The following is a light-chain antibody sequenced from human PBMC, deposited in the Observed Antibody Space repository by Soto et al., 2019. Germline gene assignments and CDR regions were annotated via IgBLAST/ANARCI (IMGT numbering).Light chain of an antibody. Sequence: QSVLTQPPSVSAAPGQSVTISCSGSSSNIGSDYVSWYQQLPGTAPKLLIYENNKRPSGIPDRFSGSKSGTSATLGITGLQTGDEADYYCAAWDKSLSGGVFGGGPQLTVL. V-gene: IGLV1-51*02. CDR1: SSNIGSDY. CDR3: AAWDKSLSGGV. CDR2: ENN. J-gene: IGLJ2*01.